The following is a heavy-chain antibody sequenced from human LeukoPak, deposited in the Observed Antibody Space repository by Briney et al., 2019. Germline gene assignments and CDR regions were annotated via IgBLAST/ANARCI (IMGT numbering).Heavy chain of an antibody. J-gene: IGHJ4*02. CDR2: ISYDGSNK. Sequence: GGSLRLSCAASGFTFSSYAMHWVRQAPGKGLEWVAVISYDGSNKYYADSVKGRFTISRDNSKNTVYLQMNSLRAEDTAVYYCARDTGAVPTALSAYWGQGTLVTVSS. CDR3: ARDTGAVPTALSAY. V-gene: IGHV3-30-3*01. D-gene: IGHD2-2*01. CDR1: GFTFSSYA.